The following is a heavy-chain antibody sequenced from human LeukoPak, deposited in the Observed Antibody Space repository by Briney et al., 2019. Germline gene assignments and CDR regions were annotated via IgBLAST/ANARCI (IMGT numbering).Heavy chain of an antibody. D-gene: IGHD6-19*01. V-gene: IGHV3-30-3*01. Sequence: GGSLRLSCGASGFTFSSYAMHWVRQAPGKGLEWVAVISYDGSNKYYADSVKGRFTISRDNSKNTLYLQMNSLRAEDTAVYYCARDRIAVAGIFDYWGQGTLVTVSS. CDR3: ARDRIAVAGIFDY. CDR2: ISYDGSNK. J-gene: IGHJ4*02. CDR1: GFTFSSYA.